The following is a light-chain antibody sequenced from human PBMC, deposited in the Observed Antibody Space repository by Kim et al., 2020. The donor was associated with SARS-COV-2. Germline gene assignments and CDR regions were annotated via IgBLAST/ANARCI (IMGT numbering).Light chain of an antibody. Sequence: EIVMTQSPATLSVSPGERATLSCRASQSVSSNLAWYQQKPGQAPRLLIYGASTRATAIPARFSGSGSGTEFTLTISSLQSEDFAVYYCKQYNNWPSYTFVQGTKLEI. CDR2: GAS. CDR3: KQYNNWPSYT. CDR1: QSVSSN. J-gene: IGKJ2*01. V-gene: IGKV3-15*01.